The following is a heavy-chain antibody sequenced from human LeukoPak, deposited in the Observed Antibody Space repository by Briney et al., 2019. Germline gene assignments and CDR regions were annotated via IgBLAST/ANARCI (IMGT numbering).Heavy chain of an antibody. CDR1: GGSLSGYY. Sequence: SETLSLTCAVYGGSLSGYYWSWVRQPPGKGLEWIGEINHSGSTNYNPSLKSRVTISVDTSKNQFSLKLSSVTAADTAVYYCARGKEYSYGYEHYYYYMDVWGKGTTVTVSS. CDR2: INHSGST. CDR3: ARGKEYSYGYEHYYYYMDV. V-gene: IGHV4-34*01. J-gene: IGHJ6*03. D-gene: IGHD5-18*01.